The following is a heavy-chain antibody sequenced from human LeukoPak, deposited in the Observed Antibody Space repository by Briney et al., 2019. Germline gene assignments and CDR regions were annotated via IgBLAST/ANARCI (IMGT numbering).Heavy chain of an antibody. CDR2: IYYSGST. Sequence: SQTLSLTCTVSGGSISSGDYYWSWIRQPPGKGLEWIGYIYYSGSTDYNPSLKSRVTISVDTSKNKFSLELSSVTAADTAVYYCARVRGLFRYFDYWGQGTLVTVSS. D-gene: IGHD2-21*01. J-gene: IGHJ4*02. V-gene: IGHV4-30-4*01. CDR3: ARVRGLFRYFDY. CDR1: GGSISSGDYY.